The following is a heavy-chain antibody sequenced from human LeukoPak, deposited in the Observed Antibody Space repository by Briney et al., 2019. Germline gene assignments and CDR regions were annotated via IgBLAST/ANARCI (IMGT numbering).Heavy chain of an antibody. CDR1: GGSISSYH. V-gene: IGHV4-59*08. Sequence: PSETLSLTRTVSGGSISSYHWNWIRQPPGKGLEWIGYIHYSGSTDHNPAPKSRVTISVDTTKHQLSLKLSSVTAADTAVYYCARQGPGGYYDSSGYYVLYWYFDLWGRGTLVTVSS. D-gene: IGHD3-22*01. CDR2: IHYSGST. CDR3: ARQGPGGYYDSSGYYVLYWYFDL. J-gene: IGHJ2*01.